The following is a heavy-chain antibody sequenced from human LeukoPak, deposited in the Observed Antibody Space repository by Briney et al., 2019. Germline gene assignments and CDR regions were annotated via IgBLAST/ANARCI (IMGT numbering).Heavy chain of an antibody. Sequence: SETLSLTCTVSGGSISSSGYYWGWIRQPPGKGLEWIGSIYYSGSTYYNPSLKSRVTVSVDTSKNHFSLKVTSVTAADTAVYYCAREWQYQFDYWGQGSLVTISS. J-gene: IGHJ4*02. V-gene: IGHV4-39*07. CDR1: GGSISSSGYY. D-gene: IGHD4-11*01. CDR2: IYYSGST. CDR3: AREWQYQFDY.